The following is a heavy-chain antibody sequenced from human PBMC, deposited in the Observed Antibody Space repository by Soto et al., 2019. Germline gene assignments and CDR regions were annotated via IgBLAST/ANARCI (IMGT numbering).Heavy chain of an antibody. D-gene: IGHD2-15*01. J-gene: IGHJ6*02. CDR2: ISAYNGNT. CDR3: ARDGALGYCSGGSCYSDGMDV. Sequence: QVQLVQSGAEVKKPGASVKVSCKASGYTFTSYGISWVRQAPAQGLEWMGWISAYNGNTNYAQKLQGRVTMTTDTSTSTAYMELRSLRSDDTAVYYCARDGALGYCSGGSCYSDGMDVWGQGTTVTVSS. V-gene: IGHV1-18*01. CDR1: GYTFTSYG.